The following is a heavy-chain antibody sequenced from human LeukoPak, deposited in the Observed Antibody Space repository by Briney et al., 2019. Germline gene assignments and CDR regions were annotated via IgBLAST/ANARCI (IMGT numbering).Heavy chain of an antibody. J-gene: IGHJ4*02. CDR3: ARDRIAVADDVPVYFDY. CDR1: GFTFSTYE. V-gene: IGHV3-48*03. Sequence: AGGSLRLSCAASGFTFSTYEMNWFRQAPGKGLEWVSYISSSGSTIYYADSMKGRFTISRDNAKSSLYLQMNSLRAEDTAVYYCARDRIAVADDVPVYFDYWGQGTLVTVSS. D-gene: IGHD6-19*01. CDR2: ISSSGSTI.